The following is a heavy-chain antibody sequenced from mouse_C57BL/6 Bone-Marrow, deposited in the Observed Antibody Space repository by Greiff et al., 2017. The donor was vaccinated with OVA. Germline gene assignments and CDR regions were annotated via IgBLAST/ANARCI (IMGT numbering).Heavy chain of an antibody. Sequence: VQLQESGAELARPGASVKLSCKASGYTFTSYGISWVKQRTGQGLEWIGEIYPRSGNTYYNEKFKGKATLTADKSSSTAYMELRSLTSEDSAVYFCARIYCGSLFDYWGQGTTLTVSS. CDR1: GYTFTSYG. J-gene: IGHJ2*01. CDR2: IYPRSGNT. V-gene: IGHV1-81*01. CDR3: ARIYCGSLFDY. D-gene: IGHD1-1*01.